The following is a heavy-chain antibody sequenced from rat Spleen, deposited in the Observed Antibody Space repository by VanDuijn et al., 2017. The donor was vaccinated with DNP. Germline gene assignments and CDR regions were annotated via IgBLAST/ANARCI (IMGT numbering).Heavy chain of an antibody. J-gene: IGHJ2*01. CDR1: GFTFSNYD. CDR3: ASPTGITRAEGY. Sequence: EVQLVESGGGLVQPGRSLKLSCAASGFTFSNYDMAWVRQAPTKGLEWVASISTSGGSTYYRDSVKGRFTVSRDNAKSTLYLQMDSLRSEETATYYCASPTGITRAEGYWGQGVMVTVSS. CDR2: ISTSGGST. V-gene: IGHV5S11*01. D-gene: IGHD1-9*01.